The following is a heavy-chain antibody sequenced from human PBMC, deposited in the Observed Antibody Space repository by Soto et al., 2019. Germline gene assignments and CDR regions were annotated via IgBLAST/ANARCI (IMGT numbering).Heavy chain of an antibody. CDR2: INAGNGNT. Sequence: ASVKVSCKASGYTFTSYAMHWVRQAPGQRLEWMGWINAGNGNTKYSQKFQGRVTITRDTSASTAYMELSSLRSEDTAVYYCSLARIGGGIRLEDYSGQGTLVTVSS. D-gene: IGHD3-16*01. J-gene: IGHJ4*02. CDR3: SLARIGGGIRLEDY. V-gene: IGHV1-3*01. CDR1: GYTFTSYA.